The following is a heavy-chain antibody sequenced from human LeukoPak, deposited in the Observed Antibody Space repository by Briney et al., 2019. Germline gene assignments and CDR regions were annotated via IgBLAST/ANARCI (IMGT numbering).Heavy chain of an antibody. CDR3: TTGRRYSSGWFYFDD. V-gene: IGHV3-NL1*01. J-gene: IGHJ4*02. D-gene: IGHD6-19*01. CDR1: GFSFSTFG. CDR2: IYSGGTT. Sequence: PGGSLRLSCAASGFSFSTFGMHWVRQAPGKGLEWVSVIYSGGTTYYADSVKGRFTISRDNSKNTLYLQMNSLRVDDTAVYYCTTGRRYSSGWFYFDDWGQGTLVTVSS.